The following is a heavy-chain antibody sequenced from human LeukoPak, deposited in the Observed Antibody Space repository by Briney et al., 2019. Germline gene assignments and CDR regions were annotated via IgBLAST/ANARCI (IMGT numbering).Heavy chain of an antibody. D-gene: IGHD3-9*01. J-gene: IGHJ4*02. CDR3: ARVRYDILTGNTRKDY. CDR1: GYTFTSYG. CDR2: ISAYNGNT. V-gene: IGHV1-18*01. Sequence: ASVKVSCKASGYTFTSYGISWVRQAPGQGLEWMGWISAYNGNTNYAQKLQGRVTMTTDTSTSTAYMELRSLRSDDTAVYYCARVRYDILTGNTRKDYWGQGTLVTVSS.